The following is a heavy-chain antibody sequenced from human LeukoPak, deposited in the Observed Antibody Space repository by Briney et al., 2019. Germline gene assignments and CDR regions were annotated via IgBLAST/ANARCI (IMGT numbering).Heavy chain of an antibody. CDR1: GFTFSRNA. D-gene: IGHD2-8*02. J-gene: IGHJ4*02. CDR3: AKDGSWSCTD. Sequence: GGSLRLSCAVSGFTFSRNAIHWVRQGPGKGREWVSYIAHHGSNKYYADSVKGRFTISRDNSKRTLYLQMNSLRADDTAVYYCAKDGSWSCTDWGQGTLVTVSS. CDR2: IAHHGSNK. V-gene: IGHV3-30*02.